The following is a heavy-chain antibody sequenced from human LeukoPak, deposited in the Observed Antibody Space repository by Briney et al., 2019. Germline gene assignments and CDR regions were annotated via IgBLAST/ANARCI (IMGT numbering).Heavy chain of an antibody. V-gene: IGHV1-2*02. CDR3: ARITMVRGVILDY. CDR1: GYTFSSYY. J-gene: IGHJ4*02. D-gene: IGHD3-10*01. Sequence: GASVKVSCKASGYTFSSYYMHWVRQAPGQGLEWMGWINPNSGGTNYAQKFQGRVTMTRDTSISTAYMELSRLRSDDTAVYYCARITMVRGVILDYWGQGTLVTDSS. CDR2: INPNSGGT.